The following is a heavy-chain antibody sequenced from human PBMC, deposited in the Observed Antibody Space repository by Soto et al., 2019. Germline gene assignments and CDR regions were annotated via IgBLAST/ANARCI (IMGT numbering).Heavy chain of an antibody. CDR3: AKDGCSAGSCYSAEYFQH. D-gene: IGHD2-15*01. CDR1: GFTFSSYA. V-gene: IGHV3-23*01. Sequence: EVQVLESGGGLVQPGGSLRLSCAASGFTFSSYAMSWVRQAPGKGLEWVSAISGSGGSTYYADSVKGRFTISRDNSKNTLYLQMKSLRAEDTAVYYCAKDGCSAGSCYSAEYFQHWGQGTLVTVSS. J-gene: IGHJ1*01. CDR2: ISGSGGST.